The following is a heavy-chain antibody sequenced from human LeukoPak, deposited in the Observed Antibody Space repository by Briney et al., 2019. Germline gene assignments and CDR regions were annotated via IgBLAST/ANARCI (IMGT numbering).Heavy chain of an antibody. CDR1: GGSISSYY. CDR3: ARDAKLLGAFDL. V-gene: IGHV4-59*01. CDR2: LYYSGST. Sequence: SETLSLTCTVSGGSISSYYWSWIRQPPGEKLEWIGYLYYSGSTNYNPSLGRRVTISADSSKNQFSLKLTSVTAADTAVYYCARDAKLLGAFDLWGPGTMVTVSS. J-gene: IGHJ3*01.